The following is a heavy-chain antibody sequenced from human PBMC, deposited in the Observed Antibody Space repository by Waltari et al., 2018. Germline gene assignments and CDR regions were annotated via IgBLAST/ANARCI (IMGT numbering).Heavy chain of an antibody. CDR1: GGSFSGYY. CDR3: AREGGIQLWLRTYDAFDI. D-gene: IGHD5-18*01. J-gene: IGHJ3*02. CDR2: INHSGST. V-gene: IGHV4-34*01. Sequence: QVQLQLWGAGLLKPSETLSLTCAVYGGSFSGYYWSWIRQPPGKGLEWIGEINHSGSTNYNPSLKSRVTISVDTSKNQFSLKLSSVTAADTAVYYCAREGGIQLWLRTYDAFDIWGQGTMVTVSS.